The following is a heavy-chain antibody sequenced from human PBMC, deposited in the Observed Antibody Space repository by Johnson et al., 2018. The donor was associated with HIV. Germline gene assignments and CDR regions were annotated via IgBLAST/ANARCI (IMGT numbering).Heavy chain of an antibody. CDR1: GFTFSNYG. Sequence: QVQLVESGGGVVQPGRSLRLSCAASGFTFSNYGMYWVHQAPGKGLAWVALISFDGDNKYYPDSVRGRFTISRDISKNTLYLQMNSLRAEDTAVYYCARGPITRGTPVAFDIWGQGTMVTVSS. J-gene: IGHJ3*02. D-gene: IGHD3-10*01. CDR2: ISFDGDNK. V-gene: IGHV3-30*03. CDR3: ARGPITRGTPVAFDI.